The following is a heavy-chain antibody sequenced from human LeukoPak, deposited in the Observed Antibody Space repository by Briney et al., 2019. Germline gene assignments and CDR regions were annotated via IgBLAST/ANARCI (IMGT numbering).Heavy chain of an antibody. D-gene: IGHD2-15*01. Sequence: PSETLSLTCTVSGGSITGYYWSWIRQPPGRGLEWIGYIYNSGSTNYNPSLKSLVTVSVDTSKNQFSLKLTSVTAADTAVYYCARERLRSFDYWGQGTLVTVSS. J-gene: IGHJ4*02. CDR3: ARERLRSFDY. CDR1: GGSITGYY. V-gene: IGHV4-59*01. CDR2: IYNSGST.